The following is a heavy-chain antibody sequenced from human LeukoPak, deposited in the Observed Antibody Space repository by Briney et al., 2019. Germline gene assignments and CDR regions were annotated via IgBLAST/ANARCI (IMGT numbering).Heavy chain of an antibody. CDR1: GGSFSGYY. Sequence: SETLSLTCAVYGGSFSGYYWSWIRQPPGKGLEWIGEINHSGSTNYNPSLKSRVTISVDTSKNQFSLKLSSVTAADTAVYYCAKDSSAQIGYGMDVWGQGTTVTVSS. D-gene: IGHD6-6*01. V-gene: IGHV4-34*01. J-gene: IGHJ6*02. CDR2: INHSGST. CDR3: AKDSSAQIGYGMDV.